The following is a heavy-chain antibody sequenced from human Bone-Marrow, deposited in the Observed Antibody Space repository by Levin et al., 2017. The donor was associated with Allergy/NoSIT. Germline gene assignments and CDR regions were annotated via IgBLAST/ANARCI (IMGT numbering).Heavy chain of an antibody. CDR2: IIRSGDTT. CDR3: AKVGTGYDYDY. D-gene: IGHD5-12*01. V-gene: IGHV3-23*01. CDR1: GFTFSTYA. Sequence: GGSLRLSCEASGFTFSTYAMSWVRQAPGKGLEWVAAIIRSGDTTYYADSVKGRFTISRDNSKNTLYLQMNGLRADDTAVYYCAKVGTGYDYDYWGQGTQVTVSS. J-gene: IGHJ4*02.